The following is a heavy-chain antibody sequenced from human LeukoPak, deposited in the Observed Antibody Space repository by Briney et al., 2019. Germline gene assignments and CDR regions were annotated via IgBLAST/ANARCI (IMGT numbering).Heavy chain of an antibody. D-gene: IGHD2/OR15-2a*01. CDR2: ISDIGSI. J-gene: IGHJ4*02. CDR1: GGSISSYY. CDR3: AGHHPRNTVDF. Sequence: SETLSLTCTVSGGSISSYYWSWIRQPPGKGLEWIAYISDIGSINYNPSLKSRVTISLETPKNQFSLKLSSVTAADTAVYYCAGHHPRNTVDFWGQGTLVTVSS. V-gene: IGHV4-59*08.